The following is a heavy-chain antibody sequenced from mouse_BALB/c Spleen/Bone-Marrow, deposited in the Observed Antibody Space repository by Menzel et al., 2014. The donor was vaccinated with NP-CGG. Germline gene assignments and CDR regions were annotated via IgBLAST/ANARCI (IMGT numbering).Heavy chain of an antibody. D-gene: IGHD2-1*01. CDR3: DRKQGNYVSWFAY. CDR1: GFSLTSYG. CDR2: IWSGGST. V-gene: IGHV2-2*02. J-gene: IGHJ3*01. Sequence: VHLVESGPGLVQPSQSLSITCTVSGFSLTSYGVHWVRQSPGKGLEWLGVIWSGGSTDYNAAFISRLSISKDNSKSQVFFKMNSLQANDTAIYYCDRKQGNYVSWFAYWGQGTLVTVSA.